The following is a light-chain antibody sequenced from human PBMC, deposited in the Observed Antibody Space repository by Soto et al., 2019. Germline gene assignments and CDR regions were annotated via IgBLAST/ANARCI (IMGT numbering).Light chain of an antibody. Sequence: EIVLTQSPGTLSLSPGEGATLSCRTSQSVSSSYLAWYQQKPGQAPRLLIYGASRRATGIPDRFSGSGSGTDFTLTISRLEPEDFAVYYCQQYNNSPTWTFGQGTKVEIK. CDR1: QSVSSSY. V-gene: IGKV3-20*01. CDR2: GAS. CDR3: QQYNNSPTWT. J-gene: IGKJ1*01.